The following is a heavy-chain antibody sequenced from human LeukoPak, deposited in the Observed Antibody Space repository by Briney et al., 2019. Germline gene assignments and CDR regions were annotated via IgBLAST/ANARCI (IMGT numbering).Heavy chain of an antibody. Sequence: SVKVSCKASGGTFSSYAISWVRQAPGQGLEWMGWIIPFFGTANYAQKFQGRVTITADESTSTAYMELSSLRSEDTAVYYCARLTLGVVIIPDYYYMDVWGKGTTVTVSS. V-gene: IGHV1-69*13. CDR3: ARLTLGVVIIPDYYYMDV. CDR1: GGTFSSYA. J-gene: IGHJ6*03. D-gene: IGHD3-3*01. CDR2: IIPFFGTA.